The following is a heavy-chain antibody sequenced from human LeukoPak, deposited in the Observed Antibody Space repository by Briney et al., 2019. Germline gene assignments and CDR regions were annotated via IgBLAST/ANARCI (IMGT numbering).Heavy chain of an antibody. CDR2: MHYSGST. V-gene: IGHV4-39*07. J-gene: IGHJ3*02. CDR1: GGSITKNGYY. D-gene: IGHD3-10*01. Sequence: SETLSLTCSVSGGSITKNGYYWGWIRQSPETGLEWIGSMHYSGSTYYNPSLNSRVTISVDTSKNQFSLKLTSVTAADTAVYYCARWEVRLNAFEMWGQGTMVTVSS. CDR3: ARWEVRLNAFEM.